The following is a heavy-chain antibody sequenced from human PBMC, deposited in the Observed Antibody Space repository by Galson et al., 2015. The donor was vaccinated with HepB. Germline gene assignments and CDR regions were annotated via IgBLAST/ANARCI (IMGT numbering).Heavy chain of an antibody. CDR2: ISYDGSNK. V-gene: IGHV3-30*18. Sequence: SLRLSCAASGFTFSSYGMHWVRQAPGKGLEWVAVISYDGSNKYYADSVKGRFTISRDNSKNTLYLQMNSLRAEDTAVYYCAKGLFSVYPRPGDYWGQGTLVTVSS. D-gene: IGHD1-14*01. CDR1: GFTFSSYG. J-gene: IGHJ4*02. CDR3: AKGLFSVYPRPGDY.